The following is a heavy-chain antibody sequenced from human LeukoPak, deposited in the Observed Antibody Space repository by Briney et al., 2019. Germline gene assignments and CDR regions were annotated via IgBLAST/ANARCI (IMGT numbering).Heavy chain of an antibody. D-gene: IGHD6-19*01. CDR2: IYYSGST. Sequence: PSETLSLTCTVSGGSISSSFYYWRWIRQPPGKGLEGMGSIYYSGSTYYNPSLKSRVTISVDTSKNQFSLKLSSVTAADTAVYYCATTIRPKIAVAGTTDHDYWGQGTLVTVSS. CDR1: GGSISSSFYY. V-gene: IGHV4-39*01. J-gene: IGHJ4*02. CDR3: ATTIRPKIAVAGTTDHDY.